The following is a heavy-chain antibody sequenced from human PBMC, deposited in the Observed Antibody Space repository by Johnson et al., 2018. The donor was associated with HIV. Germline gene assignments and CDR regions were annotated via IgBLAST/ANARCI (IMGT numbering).Heavy chain of an antibody. V-gene: IGHV3-66*01. Sequence: VQLVESGGGVVQPGRSLRLSCAASGFTFSSYDMSWVRQAPGKGLEWVSVMYGGGSTYHADSVKGRFSLSRDNSKNTVYLQMNSLRAEDTAVYYCATNRGGAFDIGGQGTMVTVSS. CDR1: GFTFSSYD. J-gene: IGHJ3*02. CDR2: MYGGGST. D-gene: IGHD2/OR15-2a*01. CDR3: ATNRGGAFDI.